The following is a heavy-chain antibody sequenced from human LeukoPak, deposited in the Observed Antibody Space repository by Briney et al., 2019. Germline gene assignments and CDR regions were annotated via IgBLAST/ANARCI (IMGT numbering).Heavy chain of an antibody. Sequence: KPSETLSLTCTVSGGSISNYYWSWIRQPPGKGLEWIGYIYYSGSTNYNPSLKSRVTISVDTSKNQFSLKLTSVTAADRAVYYCARFGSEAFDIWGQGTMVTVSS. J-gene: IGHJ3*02. D-gene: IGHD2-15*01. CDR1: GGSISNYY. CDR2: IYYSGST. V-gene: IGHV4-59*01. CDR3: ARFGSEAFDI.